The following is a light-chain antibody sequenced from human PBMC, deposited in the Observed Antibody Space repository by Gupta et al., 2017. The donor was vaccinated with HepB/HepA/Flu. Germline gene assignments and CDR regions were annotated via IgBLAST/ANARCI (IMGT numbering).Light chain of an antibody. V-gene: IGKV1-33*01. CDR3: QQFEDVPIT. Sequence: DIPMTQSPSSLSAFVGDRVTITRQASQAIVNYLNWYQQKPGKAPKLLTPAASNLETGVPSRFSGSGSGTDFSVTITSLQPEDVATYYCQQFEDVPITFGQGTLVEIK. CDR1: QAIVNY. J-gene: IGKJ5*01. CDR2: AAS.